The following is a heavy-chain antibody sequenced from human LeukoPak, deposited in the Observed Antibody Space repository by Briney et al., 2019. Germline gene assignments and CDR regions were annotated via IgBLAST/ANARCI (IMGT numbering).Heavy chain of an antibody. D-gene: IGHD3-10*01. CDR2: FDPEDGET. CDR3: TKRGYGSGSYYGRADTFDI. J-gene: IGHJ3*02. Sequence: ASVKVSCKVSGYTLTELSMHLMRQAPGKGLEWMGGFDPEDGETIYAQKFQSRVTMTEDTATDTAYMELSSLRSEDTAVYYCTKRGYGSGSYYGRADTFDIWGHGTMVTVSS. CDR1: GYTLTELS. V-gene: IGHV1-24*01.